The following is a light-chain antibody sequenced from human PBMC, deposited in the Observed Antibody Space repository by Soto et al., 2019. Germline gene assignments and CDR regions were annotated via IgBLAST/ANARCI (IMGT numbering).Light chain of an antibody. V-gene: IGLV1-44*01. J-gene: IGLJ3*02. CDR1: SSNIGAGYD. CDR2: SNN. Sequence: QSVLTQPPSVSGAPGQRFTISCTGSSSNIGAGYDVHWYQQLPGTAPKLLIYSNNQRPSGVPDRFSGSKSGTSASLAISGLQSEDEADYYCAAWDDSLNGWVFGGGTKLTVL. CDR3: AAWDDSLNGWV.